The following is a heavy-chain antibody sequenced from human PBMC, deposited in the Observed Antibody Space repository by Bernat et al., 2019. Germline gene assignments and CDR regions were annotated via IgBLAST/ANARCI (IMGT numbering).Heavy chain of an antibody. CDR1: GYTFTSYD. D-gene: IGHD3-3*01. J-gene: IGHJ6*03. V-gene: IGHV1-8*01. CDR3: ALFQDFWSGYLYYYMDV. CDR2: MNPNSGNT. Sequence: QVQLVQSGAEVKKPGASVKVSCKASGYTFTSYDINWVRQATGQGLEWMGWMNPNSGNTGYAQKFQGRVTMTRNTSISTAYMELSSLRSEDTAVYYCALFQDFWSGYLYYYMDVWGKGTTVTVSS.